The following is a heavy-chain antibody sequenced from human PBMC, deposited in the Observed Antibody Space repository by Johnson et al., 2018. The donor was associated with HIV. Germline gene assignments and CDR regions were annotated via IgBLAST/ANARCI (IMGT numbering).Heavy chain of an antibody. D-gene: IGHD6-19*01. Sequence: VQLVESGGGLIQPGGSLRLSCEASGFTFSSYAINWVRQAPGKGLEWVSAISGRGGSTYYADSVKGRFTISRDNSKNTLYLQMNSLRAEDTALYYCAKDRSTGWYPAFDIWGQGTMVTVSS. CDR1: GFTFSSYA. CDR2: ISGRGGST. V-gene: IGHV3-23*04. CDR3: AKDRSTGWYPAFDI. J-gene: IGHJ3*02.